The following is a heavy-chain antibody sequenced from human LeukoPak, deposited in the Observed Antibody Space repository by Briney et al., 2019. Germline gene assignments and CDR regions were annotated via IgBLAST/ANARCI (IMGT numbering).Heavy chain of an antibody. D-gene: IGHD6-13*01. J-gene: IGHJ4*02. CDR2: IYYSGST. V-gene: IGHV4-59*01. CDR1: GGSISSYY. Sequence: SETLSLTCTVSGGSISSYYWSWIRQPPGKGLEWIGYIYYSGSTNYNPSLRSRVTISVDTSKNQFSLDLRSVTAADTAVYYCASRPADSTWYGVFDYWSQGTLVTVSS. CDR3: ASRPADSTWYGVFDY.